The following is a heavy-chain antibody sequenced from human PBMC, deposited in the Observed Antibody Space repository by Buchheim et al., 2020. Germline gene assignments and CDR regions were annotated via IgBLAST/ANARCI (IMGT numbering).Heavy chain of an antibody. D-gene: IGHD3-22*01. Sequence: QVQLVQSGAEVKKPGASVKVSCKASGYTFTSYYMHWVRQAPGQGLEWMGIINPSGGSTSYAQKFQGRVTMTRDTSTSKVYMELSSLRSEDTAVYYCARERVRYYDSSFYGMDVWGQGTT. V-gene: IGHV1-46*01. J-gene: IGHJ6*02. CDR1: GYTFTSYY. CDR2: INPSGGST. CDR3: ARERVRYYDSSFYGMDV.